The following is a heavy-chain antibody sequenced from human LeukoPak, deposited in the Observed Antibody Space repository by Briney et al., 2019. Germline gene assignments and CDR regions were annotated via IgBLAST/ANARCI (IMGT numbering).Heavy chain of an antibody. CDR2: IYYHENT. CDR3: ARRAYSAAYWKHFDY. CDR1: GGSISSSSDY. J-gene: IGHJ4*02. Sequence: SETLSLACTVSGGSISSSSDYWGWIRQAPGTGLEWIGSIYYHENTYYNSSLKSRVTISVDTSKNQFSLKLNSVTAADTAVYFCARRAYSAAYWKHFDYWGQGTLVTVSS. D-gene: IGHD1-1*01. V-gene: IGHV4-39*01.